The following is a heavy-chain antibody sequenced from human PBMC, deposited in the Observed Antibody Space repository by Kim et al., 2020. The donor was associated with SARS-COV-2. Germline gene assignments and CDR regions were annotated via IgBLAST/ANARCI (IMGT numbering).Heavy chain of an antibody. Sequence: SQTLSLTCAISGDSVSSNSAAWNWIRQSPSRGLEWLGRTYYRSKWYNDYVVSVKSRITINPDTSKNQFSLQLNSVTPEDTAVYYCAREKWVQGVIIPIDYWGQGTLVTVSS. CDR2: TYYRSKWYN. V-gene: IGHV6-1*01. D-gene: IGHD3-10*01. J-gene: IGHJ4*02. CDR1: GDSVSSNSAA. CDR3: AREKWVQGVIIPIDY.